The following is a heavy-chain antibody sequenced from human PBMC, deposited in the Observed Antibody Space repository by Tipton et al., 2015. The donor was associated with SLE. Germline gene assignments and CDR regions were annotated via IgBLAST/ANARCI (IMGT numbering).Heavy chain of an antibody. Sequence: SLRLSCAASGFTFSSYWMSWVRQAPGKGLEWVANIKQDGSEKYFVDSVKGRFTISRDNAKNSLYLQMNSLRAEDTAVYYCARVGLGFWSGPDYWGQGTLVTVSS. CDR3: ARVGLGFWSGPDY. CDR2: IKQDGSEK. J-gene: IGHJ4*02. V-gene: IGHV3-7*03. D-gene: IGHD3-3*01. CDR1: GFTFSSYW.